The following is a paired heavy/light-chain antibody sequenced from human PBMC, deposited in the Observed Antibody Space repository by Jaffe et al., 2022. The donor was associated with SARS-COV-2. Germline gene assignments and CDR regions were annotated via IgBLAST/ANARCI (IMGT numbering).Light chain of an antibody. CDR2: DVT. V-gene: IGLV2-14*01. CDR3: SSYTSSSTLDVV. CDR1: SSDVGGYNF. J-gene: IGLJ2*01. Sequence: QSALTQPASVSGSPGQSITISCTGTSSDVGGYNFVSWYQQHPGKAPKLMIYDVTSRPSGISNRFSGSKSGNTASLTISGLQPEDEADYYCSSYTSSSTLDVVFGGGTKLTVL.
Heavy chain of an antibody. V-gene: IGHV1-2*02. D-gene: IGHD3-10*01. Sequence: VQLVQSGAEVWKPGASVKVSCKASGYSFTGYYMHWVRQAPGQGLEWLGWINPNSGDTNYAQKFQGRVTMTRDTSISTVYMYLSRLRSDETAVYYCARGLTSSRRVGGYYYYYYAMDVWGQGTTVTVSS. J-gene: IGHJ6*02. CDR2: INPNSGDT. CDR3: ARGLTSSRRVGGYYYYYYAMDV. CDR1: GYSFTGYY.